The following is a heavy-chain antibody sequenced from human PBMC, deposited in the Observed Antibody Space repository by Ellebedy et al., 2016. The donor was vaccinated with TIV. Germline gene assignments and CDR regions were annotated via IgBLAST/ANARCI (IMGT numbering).Heavy chain of an antibody. CDR1: GFTFSSYG. CDR2: IWYDGSNK. CDR3: AREESGFPLGY. D-gene: IGHD5-12*01. V-gene: IGHV3-30*19. J-gene: IGHJ4*02. Sequence: GESLKISCAASGFTFSSYGMHWVRQAPGKGLEWVAVIWYDGSNKYYADSVKGRFTISRDNSKNTLYLQMNSLRAEDTAVYYCAREESGFPLGYWGQGTLVTVSS.